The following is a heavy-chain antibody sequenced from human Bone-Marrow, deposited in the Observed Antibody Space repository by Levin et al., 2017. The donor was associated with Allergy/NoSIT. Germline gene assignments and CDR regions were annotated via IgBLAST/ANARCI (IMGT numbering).Heavy chain of an antibody. CDR3: ASDPRADDAEYFQD. V-gene: IGHV1-18*01. Sequence: ASVKVSCKASGDTFTDYGFDWVRQAPGQGLEWLGYVSAYGDSTHFAQKFQGRVTMTSDTSTSTVYMELRSLRSDDTAIYYCASDPRADDAEYFQDWGQGTLVTVSS. J-gene: IGHJ1*01. D-gene: IGHD3-3*01. CDR1: GDTFTDYG. CDR2: VSAYGDST.